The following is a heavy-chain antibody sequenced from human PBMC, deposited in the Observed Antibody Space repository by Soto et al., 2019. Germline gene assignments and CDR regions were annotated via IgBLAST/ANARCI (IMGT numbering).Heavy chain of an antibody. J-gene: IGHJ5*02. D-gene: IGHD2-2*02. CDR3: ARTKYCTNTSCYRGRNNWFDP. CDR1: GGSISSGDYY. CDR2: IYYSEST. V-gene: IGHV4-30-4*01. Sequence: SETLSLTCTVSGGSISSGDYYWIWIRHPPGKGLEWIGYIYYSESTYYNPSLKSRVTISVDTSKNQFSLTLTSVTAADTAMYYCARTKYCTNTSCYRGRNNWFDPWGPGTLVTVSS.